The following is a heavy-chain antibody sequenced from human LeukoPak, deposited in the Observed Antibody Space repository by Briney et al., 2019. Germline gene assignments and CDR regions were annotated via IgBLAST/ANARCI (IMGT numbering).Heavy chain of an antibody. CDR1: GGSISSSNW. D-gene: IGHD1-14*01. Sequence: SETLSLTCAVSGGSISSSNWWNWVRQPPGKGLEWIGEVNHSGSTNYNPSLKSRVTISVDTSKNQFSLKLSSVTAADTAVYYCARRNRFGFDPWGQGTLVTVSS. V-gene: IGHV4-4*02. J-gene: IGHJ5*02. CDR3: ARRNRFGFDP. CDR2: VNHSGST.